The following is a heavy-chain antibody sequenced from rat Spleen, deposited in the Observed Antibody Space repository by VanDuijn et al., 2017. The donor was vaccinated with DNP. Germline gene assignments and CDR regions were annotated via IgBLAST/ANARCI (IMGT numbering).Heavy chain of an antibody. CDR1: GFTVSDYN. J-gene: IGHJ3*01. CDR2: INPDGSRT. CDR3: TTDAAY. V-gene: IGHV5-20*01. Sequence: EVQLVESGGGLVQPGRSLKLSCAASGFTVSDYNMAWVRQAPTMGLEWVASINPDGSRTYYRDSVKGRFTISRDNAESSLFLQMDSLRSEDTATYYCTTDAAYWGQGALVTVSA.